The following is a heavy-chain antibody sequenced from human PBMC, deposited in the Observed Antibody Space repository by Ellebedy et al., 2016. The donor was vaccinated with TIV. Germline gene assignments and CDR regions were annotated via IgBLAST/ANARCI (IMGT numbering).Heavy chain of an antibody. J-gene: IGHJ4*02. CDR1: GYTVTSYG. Sequence: AASVKVSCKASGYTVTSYGLSWVRPAPGQGLEWMGWISAYNGNTHYAQKFLGRVTMTTDTATSTAYMELRSLRSDDTAVYYCARGEGQWLGLDDWGQGTLVTVSS. V-gene: IGHV1-18*01. D-gene: IGHD6-19*01. CDR3: ARGEGQWLGLDD. CDR2: ISAYNGNT.